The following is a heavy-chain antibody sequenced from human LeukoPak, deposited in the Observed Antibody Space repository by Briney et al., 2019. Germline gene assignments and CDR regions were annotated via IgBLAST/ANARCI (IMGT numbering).Heavy chain of an antibody. D-gene: IGHD5-18*01. CDR2: ISGSGGST. V-gene: IGHV3-23*01. CDR3: ANGGRVYSYGYFDY. CDR1: GFTFSSYA. Sequence: GSLRLSCAASGFTFSSYAMSWVRQAPGKGLEWVSAISGSGGSTYYADSVKGRFTISRDNSKNTLYLQMNSLRAEDTAVYYCANGGRVYSYGYFDYWGQGTLVTVSS. J-gene: IGHJ4*02.